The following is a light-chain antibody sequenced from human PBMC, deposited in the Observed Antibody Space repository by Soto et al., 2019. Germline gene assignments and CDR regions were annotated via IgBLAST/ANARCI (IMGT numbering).Light chain of an antibody. Sequence: QSVLTQPASVSGSPGQSITISCTGTSSDVGVYNYVSWYQQHPGKAPKLMIYEVNNRPSGVSFRFSGSKSGSTASLTISGLQAEDEADYYCSSYTSTNTLVFGGGTKVTVL. CDR3: SSYTSTNTLV. CDR1: SSDVGVYNY. CDR2: EVN. V-gene: IGLV2-14*01. J-gene: IGLJ2*01.